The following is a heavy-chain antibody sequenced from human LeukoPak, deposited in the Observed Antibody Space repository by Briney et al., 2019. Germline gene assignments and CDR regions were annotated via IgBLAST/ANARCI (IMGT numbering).Heavy chain of an antibody. J-gene: IGHJ6*02. D-gene: IGHD3-10*02. CDR3: ARDINVRGGAYYYYGIDV. V-gene: IGHV3-21*01. Sequence: PGGSLRLSCAASGFTFSSYSMNWVRQAPGKGLEWVSSISSSSSYIYYADSVKGRFTISRDNAKNSLYLQMNSLRAEDTAVYYCARDINVRGGAYYYYGIDVWGQGTTVTVSS. CDR1: GFTFSSYS. CDR2: ISSSSSYI.